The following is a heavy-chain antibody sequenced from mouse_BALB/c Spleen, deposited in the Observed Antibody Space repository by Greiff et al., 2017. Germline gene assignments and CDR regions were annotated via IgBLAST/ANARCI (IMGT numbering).Heavy chain of an antibody. CDR1: GYSFTGYY. Sequence: LVKTGASVKISCKASGYSFTGYYMHWVKQSHGKSLEWIGYISCYNGATSYNQKFKGKATFTVDTSSSTAYMQFNSLTSEDSAVYYCARVDGNYYAMDYWGQGTSVTVSS. CDR2: ISCYNGAT. CDR3: ARVDGNYYAMDY. J-gene: IGHJ4*01. V-gene: IGHV1S34*01. D-gene: IGHD2-1*01.